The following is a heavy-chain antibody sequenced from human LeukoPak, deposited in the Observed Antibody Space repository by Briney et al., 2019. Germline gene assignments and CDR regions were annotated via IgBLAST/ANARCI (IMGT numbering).Heavy chain of an antibody. Sequence: GESLRLSCAASGLTFSSYAMSWVRQAPGKGLEWVSAISGSGGSTYYADSVKGRFTISRDNSKNTLYLQMNSLRAEDTAVYYCAKLYYYDSSGYRVPHWYFDLWGRGTLVTVSS. CDR2: ISGSGGST. D-gene: IGHD3-22*01. CDR1: GLTFSSYA. CDR3: AKLYYYDSSGYRVPHWYFDL. J-gene: IGHJ2*01. V-gene: IGHV3-23*01.